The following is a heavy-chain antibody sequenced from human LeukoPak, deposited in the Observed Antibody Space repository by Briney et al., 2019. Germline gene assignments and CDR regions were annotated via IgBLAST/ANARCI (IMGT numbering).Heavy chain of an antibody. CDR1: GGSISNRSYY. D-gene: IGHD2-15*01. V-gene: IGHV4-39*01. CDR2: IHYSGST. CDR3: ARLYCSGGSCYGAFDI. J-gene: IGHJ3*02. Sequence: SETLSLTCTVSGGSISNRSYYWGWIRQPPGKGLEWIGSIHYSGSTYYNPSLKSRLTISVDTSKNQFSLKLSSVTAADTAVYYCARLYCSGGSCYGAFDIWGQGTMVTVSS.